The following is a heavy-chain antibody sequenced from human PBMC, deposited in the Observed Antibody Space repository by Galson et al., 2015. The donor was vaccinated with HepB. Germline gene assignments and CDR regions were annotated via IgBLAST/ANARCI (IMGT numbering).Heavy chain of an antibody. CDR1: GFTFSSYW. Sequence: SLRLSCAASGFTFSSYWMSWVRQAPGKGLEWVANIKQDGSEKYYVDSVKGRFTISRDNAKNSLYLQMNSLRAEDTAVYYCARESGAYWGGDCYSYYYYYFGLDVWGQGTTVTVSS. J-gene: IGHJ6*02. CDR3: ARESGAYWGGDCYSYYYYYFGLDV. CDR2: IKQDGSEK. D-gene: IGHD2-21*02. V-gene: IGHV3-7*03.